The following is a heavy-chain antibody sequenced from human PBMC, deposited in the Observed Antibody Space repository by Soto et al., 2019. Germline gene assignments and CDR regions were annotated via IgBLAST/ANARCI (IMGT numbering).Heavy chain of an antibody. CDR3: ASIDGVVVVMYSWNSGMDV. V-gene: IGHV3-23*01. Sequence: EVQLLESGGGLVQPGGSLRLSCAASGFTFSSYAMTWVRQAPGKGLEWVSVFSGSGGSTYYVASVKGRLTISRDNPKNTLYLKINSLRAEDTAVYYCASIDGVVVVMYSWNSGMDVWGQGTTVTVSS. CDR2: FSGSGGST. CDR1: GFTFSSYA. J-gene: IGHJ6*02. D-gene: IGHD3-22*01.